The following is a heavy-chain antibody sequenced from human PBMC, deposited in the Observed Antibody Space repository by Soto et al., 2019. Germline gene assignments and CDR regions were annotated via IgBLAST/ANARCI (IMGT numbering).Heavy chain of an antibody. CDR2: FYYSGNI. CDR1: GVSISSDNYY. V-gene: IGHV4-39*01. J-gene: IGHJ4*02. Sequence: SETLSLTCTVSGVSISSDNYYWGWIRQPPGKGLEWIGTFYYSGNIFYNPSLKSRVTLSVDTSKNQFTLKLTSVSAADTAVYYCASHQHGEYRNSDFFDYWGQGTMVTVS. CDR3: ASHQHGEYRNSDFFDY. D-gene: IGHD3-10*01.